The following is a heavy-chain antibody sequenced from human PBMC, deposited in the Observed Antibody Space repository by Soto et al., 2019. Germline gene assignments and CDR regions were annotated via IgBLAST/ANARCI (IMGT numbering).Heavy chain of an antibody. D-gene: IGHD3-3*01. CDR2: ISYDGSNK. CDR3: AKGPGYDFWSGHPYYYYGMDV. J-gene: IGHJ6*02. CDR1: GFTFSSYG. Sequence: GGSLRLSCAASGFTFSSYGMHWVRQAPGKGLEWVAVISYDGSNKYYADSVKGRFTISRDNSKNTLYLQMNSLRAEDTDVYYCAKGPGYDFWSGHPYYYYGMDVWGQGTTVAVSS. V-gene: IGHV3-30*18.